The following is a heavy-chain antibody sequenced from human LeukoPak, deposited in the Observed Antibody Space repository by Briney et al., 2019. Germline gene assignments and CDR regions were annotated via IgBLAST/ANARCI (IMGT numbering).Heavy chain of an antibody. V-gene: IGHV3-11*06. J-gene: IGHJ4*02. Sequence: GGSLRLSCAASGFTFSDYYMSWIRQAPGKGLEWVPYISSSSSYTNYADSVKGRFTISRDNAKNSLYLQMNSLRAEDTAVYYCARDRWQWDYWGQGTLVTVSS. CDR3: ARDRWQWDY. CDR1: GFTFSDYY. CDR2: ISSSSSYT. D-gene: IGHD6-19*01.